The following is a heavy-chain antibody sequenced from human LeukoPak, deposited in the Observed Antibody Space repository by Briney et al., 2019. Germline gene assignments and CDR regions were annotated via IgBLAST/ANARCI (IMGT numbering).Heavy chain of an antibody. J-gene: IGHJ4*02. V-gene: IGHV3-21*01. CDR2: ITSSSSYI. D-gene: IGHD6-6*01. Sequence: GGSLRLSCAASGFTFSSYGMNWVCQAPGKGLEWVSSITSSSSYIYYADSVKGRFTISRDNAKNSLYLQMNSLRAEDTAVCYCARSYSSSRGTFDYWGQGTLVTVSS. CDR1: GFTFSSYG. CDR3: ARSYSSSRGTFDY.